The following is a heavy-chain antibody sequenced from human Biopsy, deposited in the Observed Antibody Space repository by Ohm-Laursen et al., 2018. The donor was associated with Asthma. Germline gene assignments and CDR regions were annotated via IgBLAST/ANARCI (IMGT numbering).Heavy chain of an antibody. D-gene: IGHD6-13*01. V-gene: IGHV4-39*01. CDR2: IYYSGTT. Sequence: SETLSLTCSLSSGSGGYMRSGNYYWGWIRQPPGKGLEWIGSIYYSGTTYHNPSLESRATRSADTSKNQFSLKLTSVTAADTAVYYCVRGSSSWHHGPFHYYYGLDVWGQGTTATVSS. CDR3: VRGSSSWHHGPFHYYYGLDV. CDR1: SGSGGYMRSGNYY. J-gene: IGHJ6*02.